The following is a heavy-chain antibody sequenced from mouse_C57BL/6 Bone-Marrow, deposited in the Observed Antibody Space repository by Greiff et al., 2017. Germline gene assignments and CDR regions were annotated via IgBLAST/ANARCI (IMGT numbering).Heavy chain of an antibody. J-gene: IGHJ4*01. D-gene: IGHD1-1*01. CDR3: ATHGSSWWDYAMDY. Sequence: EVQLQESGPGMVKPSQSLSLTCTVTGYSITSGYDWHWIRHFPGNKLEWMGYISYSGSTNYNPSLKSRISITHDTSKNHFFLKLNSVTTEDTATYYCATHGSSWWDYAMDYWGQGTSVTVSS. CDR2: ISYSGST. V-gene: IGHV3-1*01. CDR1: GYSITSGYD.